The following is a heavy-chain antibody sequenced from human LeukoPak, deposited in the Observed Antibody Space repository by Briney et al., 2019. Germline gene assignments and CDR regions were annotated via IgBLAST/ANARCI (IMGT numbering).Heavy chain of an antibody. CDR1: GGSISSYY. D-gene: IGHD3-22*01. CDR2: IYYSGST. V-gene: IGHV4-59*01. CDR3: ARAPYSSYYYYGMDV. J-gene: IGHJ6*02. Sequence: SETLSLTCTVSGGSISSYYWSWIRQPPGKGLEWIGYIYYSGSTNYNPSLKSRVTISVDTSKNQFSLKLSSVTAADTAVYYCARAPYSSYYYYGMDVWGQGTTVTVSS.